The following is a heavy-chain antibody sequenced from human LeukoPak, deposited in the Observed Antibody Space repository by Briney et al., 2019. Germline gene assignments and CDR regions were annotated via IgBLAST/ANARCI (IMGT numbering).Heavy chain of an antibody. CDR1: GVTFSSYG. J-gene: IGHJ4*02. CDR3: ARLYYYNSNVF. Sequence: GGSLRLSCAASGVTFSSYGMHWVRQAPGKGLEWVAVISYDGSNKYYADSVKGRFTISRDNSKNTLYLQMNSLRAEDTAVYYCARLYYYNSNVFWGQGTLVTVSS. CDR2: ISYDGSNK. D-gene: IGHD3-22*01. V-gene: IGHV3-30*03.